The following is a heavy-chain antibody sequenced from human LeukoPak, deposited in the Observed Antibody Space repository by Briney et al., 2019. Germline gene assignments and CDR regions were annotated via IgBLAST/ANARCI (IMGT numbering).Heavy chain of an antibody. J-gene: IGHJ4*02. CDR1: GGSISSGDYY. D-gene: IGHD5-18*01. Sequence: SETLSLTCTVSGGSISSGDYYWSWIRQPPGKGREWIGYIYYSGSTYYNPSLKSRVTISVDTSKNQFSLKLSSVTAADTALYYCARVDTAIDYWGQGTLVTVSS. V-gene: IGHV4-30-4*01. CDR3: ARVDTAIDY. CDR2: IYYSGST.